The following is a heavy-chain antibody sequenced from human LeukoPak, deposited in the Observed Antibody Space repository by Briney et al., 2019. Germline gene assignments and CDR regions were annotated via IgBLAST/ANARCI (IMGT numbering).Heavy chain of an antibody. V-gene: IGHV3-23*01. CDR2: ITGSGGNT. J-gene: IGHJ6*02. CDR3: AKAASSSWPSYYYGMDV. Sequence: GGSLRLSCAASGFIFSSYSMSWVRQAPGMGLGWVSVITGSGGNTYYADSVKGRFTISKANSKDTVYLQMSSLRVDDTAVYYCAKAASSSWPSYYYGMDVWGQGTTVTVSS. D-gene: IGHD6-13*01. CDR1: GFIFSSYS.